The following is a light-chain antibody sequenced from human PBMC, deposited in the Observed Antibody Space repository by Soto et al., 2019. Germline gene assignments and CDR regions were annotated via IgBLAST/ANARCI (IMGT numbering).Light chain of an antibody. V-gene: IGLV1-44*01. Sequence: QPVLTQPPSASGTPGQRVIISCSGSSSNIGSNSVIWYQQLPGTAPKLLIYSDNQRPSGVPARFSVSKSGTSASLAVSGLQSEDEAEYSCATWDDSLNGPVLGGGTKVTVL. CDR3: ATWDDSLNGPV. CDR2: SDN. CDR1: SSNIGSNS. J-gene: IGLJ3*02.